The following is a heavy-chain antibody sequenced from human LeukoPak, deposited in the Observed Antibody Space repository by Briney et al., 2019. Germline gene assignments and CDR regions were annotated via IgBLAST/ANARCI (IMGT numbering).Heavy chain of an antibody. CDR3: ATEGNHPGAFDI. CDR2: INPSGGST. J-gene: IGHJ3*02. D-gene: IGHD1-14*01. Sequence: ASVKVSCKASGYTFTSYYMHWVRQAPGQGLEWMGIINPSGGSTSYAQKFQGRVTMTEDTSTDTAYMELSSLRSEDTAVYYCATEGNHPGAFDIWGQGTMVTVSS. CDR1: GYTFTSYY. V-gene: IGHV1-46*01.